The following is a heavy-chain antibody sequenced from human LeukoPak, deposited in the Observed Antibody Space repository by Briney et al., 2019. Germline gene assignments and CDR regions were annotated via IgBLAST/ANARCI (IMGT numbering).Heavy chain of an antibody. J-gene: IGHJ4*02. V-gene: IGHV1-69*06. D-gene: IGHD1-26*01. CDR1: GGTFSSYA. CDR3: ARDVTDRVGARKAGGPI. CDR2: IIPIFGTA. Sequence: GASVKVSCKASGGTFSSYAISWVRQAPGQGLEWMGGIIPIFGTANYAQKFQGRVTITADKSTSTAYMELSSLRSEDTAVYYCARDVTDRVGARKAGGPIWGQGTLVTVSS.